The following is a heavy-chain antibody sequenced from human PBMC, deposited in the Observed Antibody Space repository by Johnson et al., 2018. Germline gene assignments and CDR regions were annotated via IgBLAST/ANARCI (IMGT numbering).Heavy chain of an antibody. CDR3: ARDQEEGARWWYFQH. V-gene: IGHV3-15*07. CDR1: GFTFSSYG. Sequence: EVQLVESGGGVVQPWRSLRLSCAASGFTFSSYGMHWVRQAPGKGLEWVGRIKSKTDGGTTDYAAPVKGRFTISRDDSKNTLYLQRNSLRAEDTAVYYCARDQEEGARWWYFQHWGQGTLVTVSS. CDR2: IKSKTDGGTT. D-gene: IGHD1-26*01. J-gene: IGHJ1*01.